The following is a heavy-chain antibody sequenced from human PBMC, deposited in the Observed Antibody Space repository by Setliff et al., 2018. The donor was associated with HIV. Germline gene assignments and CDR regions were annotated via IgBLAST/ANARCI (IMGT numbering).Heavy chain of an antibody. Sequence: SETLSLTCTVSGGSISFYYWSWIRQPPGKGLEWIGYIYTSGSTNYNPSLKSRVTISVDTSKNQFSLKLSSATAADTAVYYCARVEYSSSSGALDIWGQGTMVTVSS. CDR1: GGSISFYY. D-gene: IGHD6-13*01. CDR3: ARVEYSSSSGALDI. CDR2: IYTSGST. J-gene: IGHJ3*02. V-gene: IGHV4-59*01.